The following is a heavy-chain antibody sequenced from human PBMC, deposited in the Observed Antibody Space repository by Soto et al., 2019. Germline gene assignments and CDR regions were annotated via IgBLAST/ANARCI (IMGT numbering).Heavy chain of an antibody. J-gene: IGHJ5*02. V-gene: IGHV1-69*13. CDR2: IIPIFGTA. CDR1: GGTFSSYA. D-gene: IGHD2-2*01. Sequence: SVKVSCKASGGTFSSYAISWVRQAPGQGLEWMGGIIPIFGTANYAQKFQGRVTITADESTSTAYMELSSLRSEDTAVYYCARASPRVPAVRFNWFDPWGQGTQVTVSS. CDR3: ARASPRVPAVRFNWFDP.